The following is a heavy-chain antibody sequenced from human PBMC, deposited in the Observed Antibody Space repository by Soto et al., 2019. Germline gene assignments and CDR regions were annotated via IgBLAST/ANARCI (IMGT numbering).Heavy chain of an antibody. Sequence: GSLRLSCAASGFIFSNVWMNWVRQAPGKGLEWVGRIKSRSDGGATDLAAFVNGRFTISRDDSKDTLYLQMRSLKTEGTAVYYCLTIDYCVLSGADDAFHIRGQGTLFTVSS. CDR1: GFIFSNVW. CDR2: IKSRSDGGAT. D-gene: IGHD3-10*02. V-gene: IGHV3-15*01. CDR3: LTIDYCVLSGADDAFHI. J-gene: IGHJ3*02.